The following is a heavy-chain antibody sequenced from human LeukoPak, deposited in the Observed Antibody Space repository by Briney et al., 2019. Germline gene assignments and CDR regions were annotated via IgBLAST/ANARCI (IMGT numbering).Heavy chain of an antibody. CDR1: GFTFSYYS. J-gene: IGHJ4*02. D-gene: IGHD1-1*01. Sequence: PGGSLGLSCAASGFTFSYYSMNWVRQAPGKGLEWLSYISSSGSSMYYADSVKGRFTISRDNAQSSVYLQMNSLRDEDTAVYYCARQTTVFDNWGQGTLVTVSS. V-gene: IGHV3-48*02. CDR2: ISSSGSSM. CDR3: ARQTTVFDN.